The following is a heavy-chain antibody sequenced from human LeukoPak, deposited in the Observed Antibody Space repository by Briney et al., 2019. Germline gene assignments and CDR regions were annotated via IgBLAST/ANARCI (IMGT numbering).Heavy chain of an antibody. CDR1: GYSFTTYW. J-gene: IGHJ4*02. CDR3: ARAWSLDY. V-gene: IGHV5-51*01. CDR2: INPTDSDA. Sequence: GESLKISCKGSGYSFTTYWIGWVRQMPGKGPEWVGFINPTDSDATYSPSFQGQVIISADKSISTAYLQWSSLKASDTAMYYCARAWSLDYWGQGTLVTVSS. D-gene: IGHD2-15*01.